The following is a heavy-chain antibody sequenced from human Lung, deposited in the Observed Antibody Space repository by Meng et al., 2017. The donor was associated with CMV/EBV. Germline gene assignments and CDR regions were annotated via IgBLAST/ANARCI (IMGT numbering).Heavy chain of an antibody. CDR1: GGSLSGYY. J-gene: IGHJ4*02. Sequence: SETXSLTCGIYGGSLSGYYWSWIRQTPGKGLEWIGEIRHSGDITNYNPSLKSRVTISIDTSKKQFSLKLSAVTAADTAVYYCARQYSSSYYSDYWRQGTLVTVSS. CDR3: ARQYSSSYYSDY. D-gene: IGHD6-6*01. V-gene: IGHV4-34*01. CDR2: IRHSGDIT.